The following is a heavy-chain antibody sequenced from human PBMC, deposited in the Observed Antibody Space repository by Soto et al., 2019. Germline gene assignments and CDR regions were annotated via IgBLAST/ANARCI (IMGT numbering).Heavy chain of an antibody. CDR1: GFTFSSYG. CDR3: ARGSGSYYI. D-gene: IGHD1-26*01. Sequence: GGSLRLSCAASGFTFSSYGMHWVRQAPGKGLEWVAVISYDGSNKYYADSVKGRFTISRDNSKNTLYLQMNSLRAEDTAVYYCARGSGSYYIWGQGTLVTVSS. J-gene: IGHJ4*02. V-gene: IGHV3-30*03. CDR2: ISYDGSNK.